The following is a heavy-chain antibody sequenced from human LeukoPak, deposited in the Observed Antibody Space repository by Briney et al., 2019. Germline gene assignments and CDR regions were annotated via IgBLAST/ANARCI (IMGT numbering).Heavy chain of an antibody. CDR1: GGSISRYY. J-gene: IGHJ5*02. CDR3: ARVYSSAWYYWFDP. CDR2: TFYSGKT. V-gene: IGHV4-59*08. D-gene: IGHD6-19*01. Sequence: SETLSLTCTVSGGSISRYYWSWIRQPPGKGLEWIGYTFYSGKTNYNPSLKSRVTISVDTSKNQFSLKLGSVTAADTAVYYCARVYSSAWYYWFDPWGQGTLVTVSS.